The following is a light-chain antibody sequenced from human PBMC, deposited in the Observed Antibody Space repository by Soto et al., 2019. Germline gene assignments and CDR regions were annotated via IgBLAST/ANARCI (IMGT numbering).Light chain of an antibody. Sequence: QSPLQQPPSGSVTPGQSVTISCTGTSSDVGGYNYVSWFQQHPGKAPKLMIYEVNKRPSGVPDRFSGSKSGNTASLTVSGLQADDEADYYCSSYAGRNNYVFGSGTKVTVL. V-gene: IGLV2-8*01. CDR3: SSYAGRNNYV. J-gene: IGLJ1*01. CDR2: EVN. CDR1: SSDVGGYNY.